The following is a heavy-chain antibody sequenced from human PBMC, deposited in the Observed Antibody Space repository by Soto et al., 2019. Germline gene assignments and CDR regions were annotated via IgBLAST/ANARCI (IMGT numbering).Heavy chain of an antibody. D-gene: IGHD3-22*01. Sequence: PGGFLRLSCAASGFTFSNAWMNWVRQAPGKGLEWVGRIKSKTDGGTTDYAAPVKGRFTISRDDSKNTLYLQMNSLKTEDTAVYYCTTDSYDSSGYPLDYWGQGTLVTVSS. V-gene: IGHV3-15*07. CDR3: TTDSYDSSGYPLDY. CDR1: GFTFSNAW. J-gene: IGHJ4*02. CDR2: IKSKTDGGTT.